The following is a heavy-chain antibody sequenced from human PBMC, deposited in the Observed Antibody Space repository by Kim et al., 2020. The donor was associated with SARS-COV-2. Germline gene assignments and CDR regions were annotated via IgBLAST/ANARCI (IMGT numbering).Heavy chain of an antibody. Sequence: SQTLSLTCAISGDSVSSNSAAWNWIRQSPSRGLEWLGRTYYRSKWYNDYAVSVKSRITINPDTSKNQFSLQLNSVTPEDTAVYYCARGLDPTGSWYLGDFYYWGQGTLVTVSS. D-gene: IGHD6-13*01. V-gene: IGHV6-1*01. CDR2: TYYRSKWYN. CDR3: ARGLDPTGSWYLGDFYY. J-gene: IGHJ4*02. CDR1: GDSVSSNSAA.